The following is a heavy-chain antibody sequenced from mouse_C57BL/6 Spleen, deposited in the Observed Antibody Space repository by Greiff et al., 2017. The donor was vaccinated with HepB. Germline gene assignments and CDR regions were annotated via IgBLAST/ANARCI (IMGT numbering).Heavy chain of an antibody. D-gene: IGHD1-1*01. CDR3: ATITTVGYFDV. V-gene: IGHV5-17*01. Sequence: EVKVEESGGGLVKPGGSLKLSCAASGFTFSDYGMHWVRQAPEKGLEWVAYISSGRSTIYYADTVKGRFTISRDNAKNSLFLQMTSLRSEDTAMYSCATITTVGYFDVWGTGTTVTASS. J-gene: IGHJ1*03. CDR2: ISSGRSTI. CDR1: GFTFSDYG.